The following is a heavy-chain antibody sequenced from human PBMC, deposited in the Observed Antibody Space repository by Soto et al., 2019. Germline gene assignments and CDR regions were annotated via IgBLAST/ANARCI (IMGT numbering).Heavy chain of an antibody. V-gene: IGHV3-30-3*01. J-gene: IGHJ3*02. D-gene: IGHD1-26*01. CDR1: GFTFSSYA. CDR3: ARDPGAGSYGAFDI. CDR2: ISYDGSNK. Sequence: QVQLVESGGGVVQPGRSLRLSCAASGFTFSSYAMHWVRQAPGKGLEWVAVISYDGSNKYYADSVKGRFTISRDNSKNTLYLQMNSLRAEDTAVYYCARDPGAGSYGAFDIWGQGTMVTVSS.